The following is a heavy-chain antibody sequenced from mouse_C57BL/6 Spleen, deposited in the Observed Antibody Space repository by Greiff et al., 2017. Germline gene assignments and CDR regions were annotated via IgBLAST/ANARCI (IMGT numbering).Heavy chain of an antibody. CDR3: ARGLNWDAYYFDY. D-gene: IGHD4-1*01. V-gene: IGHV1-80*01. Sequence: VQRVESGAELVKPGASVKISCKASGYAFSSYWMNWVKQRPGKGLEWIGQIYPGDGDTNYNGKFKGKATLTADKSSSTAYMQLSSLTSEDSAVYFCARGLNWDAYYFDYWGQGTTLTVSS. CDR1: GYAFSSYW. CDR2: IYPGDGDT. J-gene: IGHJ2*01.